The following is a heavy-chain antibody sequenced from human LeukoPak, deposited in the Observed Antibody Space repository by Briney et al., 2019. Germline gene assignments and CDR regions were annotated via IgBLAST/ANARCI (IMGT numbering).Heavy chain of an antibody. V-gene: IGHV1-69*13. CDR2: IIPIFGTA. Sequence: SVKVSCKASGGTFSSYAISWVRQAPGQGLEWMGGIIPIFGTANYAQKFQGRVTITADESTSTAYMELSSLRSEDTAVYYCARDETNYDILTGYYNPNWFDPWAREPWSPSPQ. CDR1: GGTFSSYA. CDR3: ARDETNYDILTGYYNPNWFDP. J-gene: IGHJ5*02. D-gene: IGHD3-9*01.